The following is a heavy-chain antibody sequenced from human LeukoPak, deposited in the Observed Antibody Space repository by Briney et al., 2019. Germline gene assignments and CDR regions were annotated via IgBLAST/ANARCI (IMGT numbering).Heavy chain of an antibody. D-gene: IGHD3-10*01. CDR2: MSYDGNGK. Sequence: PGGSLRLSCAASGFTFSSYAMSWVRQAPGKGLEWVAVMSYDGNGKFYADSVKGRFTISRDNSKNTLYLQMNSLRAEDTAVYYCARGQEGNYWGQGTLVTVSS. V-gene: IGHV3-30-3*01. J-gene: IGHJ4*02. CDR1: GFTFSSYA. CDR3: ARGQEGNY.